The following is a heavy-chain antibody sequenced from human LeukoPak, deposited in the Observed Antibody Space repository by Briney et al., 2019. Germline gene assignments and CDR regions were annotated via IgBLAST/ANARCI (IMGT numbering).Heavy chain of an antibody. CDR1: GYTFTSYG. J-gene: IGHJ6*03. D-gene: IGHD6-13*01. V-gene: IGHV1-18*01. Sequence: ASVKVSCKASGYTFTSYGISWVRQAPGQGLEWMGWISAYNGNTNYAQKLQGRVTMTTDTSTSTAYMELRSLRSEDTAVYYCAADGDSSSWPSFFPYYYYYYMDVWGKGTTVTVSS. CDR3: AADGDSSSWPSFFPYYYYYYMDV. CDR2: ISAYNGNT.